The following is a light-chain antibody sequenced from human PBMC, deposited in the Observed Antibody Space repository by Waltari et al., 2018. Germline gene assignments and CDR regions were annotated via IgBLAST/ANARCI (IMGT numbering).Light chain of an antibody. CDR3: CSYANSKWV. CDR1: SSDVGGYDY. J-gene: IGLJ3*02. Sequence: QSVLTQPRSVSGSPGQSVAISCTGTSSDVGGYDYVSWYQQYPGKAPKVMIYGVYKRPSWVPDRFSGSKAGNTASLSISGLQAEDEADYHCCSYANSKWVFGGGTKLTVL. V-gene: IGLV2-11*01. CDR2: GVY.